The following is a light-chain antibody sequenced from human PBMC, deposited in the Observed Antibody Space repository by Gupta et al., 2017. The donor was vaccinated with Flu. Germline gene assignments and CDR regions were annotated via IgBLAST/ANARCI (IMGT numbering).Light chain of an antibody. CDR1: NMGSKS. CDR3: QVWDSSTDHRV. V-gene: IGLV3-21*03. CDR2: ADS. J-gene: IGLJ3*02. Sequence: GKTARITCGGNNMGSKSVHWYQQKPGQAPVLVVRADSDRPSGIPDRFSGSNSGNTATLTISRVEAGDEADYYCQVWDSSTDHRVFGGGTKLTVL.